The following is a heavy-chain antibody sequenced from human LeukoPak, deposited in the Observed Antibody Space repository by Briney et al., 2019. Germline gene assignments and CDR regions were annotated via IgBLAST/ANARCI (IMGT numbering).Heavy chain of an antibody. CDR2: IYYSGST. V-gene: IGHV4-59*01. D-gene: IGHD6-19*01. J-gene: IGHJ4*02. CDR1: GGSISSYY. CDR3: ARGGAVAGYFDY. Sequence: PSETLSLTCTVSGGSISSYYWSWIRQPPGKGLEWIGYIYYSGSTNYNLSLKSRVTISVDTSKNQFSLKLSSVTAADTAVYYCARGGAVAGYFDYWGQGTLVTVSS.